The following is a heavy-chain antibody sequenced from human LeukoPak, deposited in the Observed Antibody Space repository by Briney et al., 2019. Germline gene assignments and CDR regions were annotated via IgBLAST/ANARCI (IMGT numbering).Heavy chain of an antibody. D-gene: IGHD6-19*01. Sequence: PGGSLRLSCAASGFTFSNYGIHWVRQAPGKGLEWVAVISYDATNKYYRDSVKGRFTISRDNSKNTLYLQMNSLRVEDTAVYYCARVGAVAGTSGYWGQGTLVTVSS. CDR1: GFTFSNYG. J-gene: IGHJ4*02. CDR3: ARVGAVAGTSGY. V-gene: IGHV3-30*03. CDR2: ISYDATNK.